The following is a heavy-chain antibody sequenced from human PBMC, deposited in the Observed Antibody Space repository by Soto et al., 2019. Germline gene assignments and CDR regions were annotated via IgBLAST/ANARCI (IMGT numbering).Heavy chain of an antibody. CDR1: GFTFSSYG. V-gene: IGHV3-33*01. CDR2: IWYDGNKK. Sequence: QVQVVESGGGVVQPGRSLRLSCAASGFTFSSYGMHWVRQAPGKGLEWVAMIWYDGNKKYYADSVRGRFTISRDNSKNTLYLQMNSLRAEDTAVYYCARGFTYGMDVWGQGTTVTVSS. J-gene: IGHJ6*02. CDR3: ARGFTYGMDV.